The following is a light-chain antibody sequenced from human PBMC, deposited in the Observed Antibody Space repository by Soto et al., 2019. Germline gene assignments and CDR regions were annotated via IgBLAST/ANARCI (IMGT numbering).Light chain of an antibody. Sequence: EIVLTQSPGTLSLSPGERATISCRASQTVGRNYLAWFQQRPGQAPRLLIFGASSRATGTPDRISGSGSGTDFTLTINRLEPDDFAVYYCQQYAYSPLTFGAGTKVEFK. J-gene: IGKJ4*01. CDR2: GAS. CDR3: QQYAYSPLT. CDR1: QTVGRNY. V-gene: IGKV3-20*01.